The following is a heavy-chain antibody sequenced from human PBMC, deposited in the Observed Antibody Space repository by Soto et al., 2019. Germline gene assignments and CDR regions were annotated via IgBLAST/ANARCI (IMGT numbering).Heavy chain of an antibody. Sequence: QVQLVQSGAEVKKPGASVKVSCKASGYTFTSYYMHWVRQAPGQGLEWMGIINPSGGSTSYAQNFQGRVSMTWYTSKSTVYMELSSLRSEDTAVYYCARGLRYFDWSFFDYWGQGPLVTVSS. CDR1: GYTFTSYY. CDR2: INPSGGST. V-gene: IGHV1-46*03. J-gene: IGHJ4*02. D-gene: IGHD3-9*01. CDR3: ARGLRYFDWSFFDY.